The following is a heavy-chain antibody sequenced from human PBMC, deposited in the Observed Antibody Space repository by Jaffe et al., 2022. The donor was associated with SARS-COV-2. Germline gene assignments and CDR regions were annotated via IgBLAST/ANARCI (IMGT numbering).Heavy chain of an antibody. CDR2: ISGSGDSI. D-gene: IGHD3-10*01. J-gene: IGHJ4*02. V-gene: IGHV3-48*01. CDR3: ARGSYASGNYPD. CDR1: GFRINSYN. Sequence: EVQLVESGGALVLPGGSLRLSCAVSGFRINSYNMNWVRQSPGEGLEWLAFISGSGDSIHYADSVRGRFTISRDIATNSLYLQMSSLRAEDTALYYCARGSYASGNYPDWGQGTLVTVSS.